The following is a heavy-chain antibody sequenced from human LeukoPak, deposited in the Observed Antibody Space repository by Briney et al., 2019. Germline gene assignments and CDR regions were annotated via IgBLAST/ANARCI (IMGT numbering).Heavy chain of an antibody. J-gene: IGHJ4*02. CDR3: ARWEGTGYYDSSGFMVY. CDR2: INPNSGGT. D-gene: IGHD3-22*01. Sequence: GASVKVSCKASGYTFTGYYMHWVRQAPGQGLEWMGWINPNSGGTNYAQKFQGRVTMTRDTSISTAYMELSRLRSDDTAVYYCARWEGTGYYDSSGFMVYWGQGTMVTVSS. CDR1: GYTFTGYY. V-gene: IGHV1-2*02.